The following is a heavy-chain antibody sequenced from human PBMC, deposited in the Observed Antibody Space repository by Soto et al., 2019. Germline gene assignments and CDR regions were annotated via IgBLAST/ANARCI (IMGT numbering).Heavy chain of an antibody. J-gene: IGHJ6*02. CDR2: IDPSDSYT. CDR3: ARQLVVVPAAIPVDYYYYYGMDV. D-gene: IGHD2-2*01. CDR1: GYSFTSYW. Sequence: GESLKISCKDSGYSFTSYWISWVRQMPGKGLEWMGRIDPSDSYTNYSPSFQGHVTISADKSISTAYLQWSSLKASDTAMYYCARQLVVVPAAIPVDYYYYYGMDVWGQGTTVTVSS. V-gene: IGHV5-10-1*01.